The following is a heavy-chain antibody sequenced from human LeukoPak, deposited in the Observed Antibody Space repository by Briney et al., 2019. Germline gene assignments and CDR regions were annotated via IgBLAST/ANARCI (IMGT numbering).Heavy chain of an antibody. D-gene: IGHD3-3*01. CDR1: GGSISSGGYS. V-gene: IGHV4-30-2*01. CDR2: IYHSGST. CDR3: ARGPYDFWSNHWYFDL. Sequence: PSQTLSLTCAVSGGSISSGGYSWSWIRQPPGKGLEWIGYIYHSGSTYYNPSLKSRVTISVDRSKNQFSLKLSSVTAADTAVYYCARGPYDFWSNHWYFDLWAVAPWSLSPQ. J-gene: IGHJ2*01.